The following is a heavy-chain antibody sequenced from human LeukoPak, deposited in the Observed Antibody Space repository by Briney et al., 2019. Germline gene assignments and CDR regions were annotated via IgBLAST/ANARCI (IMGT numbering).Heavy chain of an antibody. Sequence: GSLRLSCVASGFPFSAYAMSWVRQPPGKGLEWIGEINHSGSTNYNPSLKSRVTISVDTSKNQFSLKLSSVTAADTAVYYCARRPGYSYGFLYYYYYMDVWGKGTTVTVSS. CDR2: INHSGST. J-gene: IGHJ6*03. D-gene: IGHD5-18*01. V-gene: IGHV4-34*01. CDR3: ARRPGYSYGFLYYYYYMDV. CDR1: GFPFSAYA.